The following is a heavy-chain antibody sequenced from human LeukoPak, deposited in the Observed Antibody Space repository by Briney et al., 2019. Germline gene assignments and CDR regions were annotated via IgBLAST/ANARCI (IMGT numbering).Heavy chain of an antibody. CDR3: ARGGSYLSAFDI. J-gene: IGHJ3*02. D-gene: IGHD1-26*01. Sequence: GGSLRLSCAASGFTVSSNYMSWVRQAPGKGLEWVSIIYSSGSTFYADSVKGRFTISRDNSKNTLYLQMNSLRAEDTAVYYCARGGSYLSAFDIWGQGTMVTVSS. V-gene: IGHV3-53*01. CDR1: GFTVSSNY. CDR2: IYSSGST.